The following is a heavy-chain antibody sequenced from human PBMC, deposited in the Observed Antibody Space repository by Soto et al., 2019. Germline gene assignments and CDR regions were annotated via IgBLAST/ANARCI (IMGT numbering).Heavy chain of an antibody. CDR3: ASDYGGNSEGAFDI. J-gene: IGHJ3*02. CDR1: GGTFSSYA. CDR2: IIPIFGTA. V-gene: IGHV1-69*13. D-gene: IGHD4-17*01. Sequence: ASVKVSCKAPGGTFSSYAISWVRQAPGQGLEWMGGIIPIFGTANYAQKFQGRVTITADESTSTAYMELSSLRSEDTAVYYCASDYGGNSEGAFDIWGQGTMVTVS.